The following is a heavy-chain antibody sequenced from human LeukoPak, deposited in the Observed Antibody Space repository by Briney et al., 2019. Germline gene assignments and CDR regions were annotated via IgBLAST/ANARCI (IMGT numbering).Heavy chain of an antibody. V-gene: IGHV3-23*01. CDR2: ITGDICNT. D-gene: IGHD2-2*01. Sequence: PGGSLRLSCAAPGFIFVNYVMRWVRQAPGKGLAWVSAITGDICNTYDAVSMKGRFAFSRDNSQKTLCLQMNSLRAEDTAVYYCARDEGGTYCSSTSCPIDYWGQGTLVTVSS. CDR1: GFIFVNYV. CDR3: ARDEGGTYCSSTSCPIDY. J-gene: IGHJ4*02.